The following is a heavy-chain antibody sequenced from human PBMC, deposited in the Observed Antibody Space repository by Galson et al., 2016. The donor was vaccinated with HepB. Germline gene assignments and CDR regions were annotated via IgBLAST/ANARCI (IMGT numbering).Heavy chain of an antibody. D-gene: IGHD3-9*01. V-gene: IGHV3-48*03. Sequence: SLRLSCAASGFTFSRYEMNWVRRAPGKGLEWVSYISSSETTIYYADSVKGRFTISRDNAKNSLYPQMNSLRAEDTAVYYCAREPVRLDDLLTGPPKNPDYWGQGTLVTVSS. J-gene: IGHJ4*02. CDR1: GFTFSRYE. CDR3: AREPVRLDDLLTGPPKNPDY. CDR2: ISSSETTI.